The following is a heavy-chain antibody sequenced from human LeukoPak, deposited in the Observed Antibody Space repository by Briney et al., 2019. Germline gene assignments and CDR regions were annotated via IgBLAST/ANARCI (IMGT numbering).Heavy chain of an antibody. Sequence: SETLSLTCAVYGGSFIGYYWSWIRQPPGKGLEWIGEINHSGSTNYNPSLKSRVTISVDTSKNQFSLKLSSVTAADTAVYYCARGKDWNNSNWGQGTQVTVSS. V-gene: IGHV4-34*01. CDR2: INHSGST. D-gene: IGHD1/OR15-1a*01. CDR3: ARGKDWNNSN. J-gene: IGHJ4*02. CDR1: GGSFIGYY.